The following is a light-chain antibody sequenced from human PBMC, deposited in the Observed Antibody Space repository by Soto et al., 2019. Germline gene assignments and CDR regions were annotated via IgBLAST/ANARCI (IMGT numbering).Light chain of an antibody. CDR3: SSYTGTNNFGV. CDR1: TSDVGGYNY. Sequence: QSALTQPPSASGSPGQSVTISCTGSTSDVGGYNYVSWYQQHPGKAPKLVIYEVRKLPSGVPDRFSGSKSGNTASLPVSGLQAEDEADYYCSSYTGTNNFGVFGPGTKLTVL. CDR2: EVR. V-gene: IGLV2-8*01. J-gene: IGLJ1*01.